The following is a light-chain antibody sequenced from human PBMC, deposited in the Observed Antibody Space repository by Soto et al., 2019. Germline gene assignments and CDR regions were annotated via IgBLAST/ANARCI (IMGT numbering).Light chain of an antibody. Sequence: DIQMTQSPSSLSASVGDRVTITCRASQDIRNDLGWYQQKPGKAPKRLIFSASTLDSGVRSRFSGGGFGTEFTLTNNSLQPEDFATYYCLHHYNYPLTLGGGTKVEIK. CDR1: QDIRND. J-gene: IGKJ4*01. CDR2: SAS. CDR3: LHHYNYPLT. V-gene: IGKV1-17*01.